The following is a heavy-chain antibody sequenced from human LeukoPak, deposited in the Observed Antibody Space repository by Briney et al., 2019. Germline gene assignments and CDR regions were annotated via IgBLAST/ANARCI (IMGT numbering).Heavy chain of an antibody. V-gene: IGHV3-13*01. D-gene: IGHD3-10*01. CDR2: IGTAGDT. J-gene: IGHJ2*01. CDR1: GFTFSSYD. CDR3: ARGATYYYGSGSLGYFDL. Sequence: GGSLRLSCAASGFTFSSYDMHWVRQATGKGLEWVSAIGTAGDTYYPGSVKGRFTISRENAKNSLYLQMNSLRAGDTAVYYCARGATYYYGSGSLGYFDLWGRGTLVTVSS.